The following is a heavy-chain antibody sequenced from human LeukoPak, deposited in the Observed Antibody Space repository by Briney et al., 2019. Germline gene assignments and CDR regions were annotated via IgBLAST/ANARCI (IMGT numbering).Heavy chain of an antibody. CDR1: GGSISSYY. D-gene: IGHD2-15*01. J-gene: IGHJ4*02. Sequence: SETLSLTCTVSGGSISSYYWSWIRQPAGKGLEWIGRIYTSGSTNYNPSLKSRVTISVDTSKNQFSLKLSSVTAADTAVYYCARGGTRDCSGGSCYSYWGQGTLVTVSS. CDR2: IYTSGST. CDR3: ARGGTRDCSGGSCYSY. V-gene: IGHV4-4*07.